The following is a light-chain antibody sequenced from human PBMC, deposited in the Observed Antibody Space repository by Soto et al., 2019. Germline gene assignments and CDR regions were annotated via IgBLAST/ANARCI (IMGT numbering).Light chain of an antibody. Sequence: EIVMTQSTATLSVSPGEGATLSCRASQSVSSKLAWYQQKPGQAPRLLIYGASTRATGIPARFSGSGSVTEFTITISSLQSEDFAVYYCQQYNNWPPTWTFFQGTKVDIK. CDR3: QQYNNWPPTWT. V-gene: IGKV3-15*01. CDR2: GAS. J-gene: IGKJ1*01. CDR1: QSVSSK.